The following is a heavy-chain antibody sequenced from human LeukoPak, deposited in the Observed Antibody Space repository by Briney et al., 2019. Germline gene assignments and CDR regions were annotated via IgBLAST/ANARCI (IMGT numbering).Heavy chain of an antibody. CDR3: ARAGGYSGYDSNWFDP. CDR1: GFTFSSYE. J-gene: IGHJ5*02. CDR2: ISSSGSII. V-gene: IGHV3-48*03. D-gene: IGHD5-12*01. Sequence: TGGSLRLSCAASGFTFSSYEMNWVRQAPGKGLEWVSYISSSGSIIYYADPVKGRFTISRDNAKISLYLQMNSLRADGTAVYYCARAGGYSGYDSNWFDPWGQGTLVTVSS.